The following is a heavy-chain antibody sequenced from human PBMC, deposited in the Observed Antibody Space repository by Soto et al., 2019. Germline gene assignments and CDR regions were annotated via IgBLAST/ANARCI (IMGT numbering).Heavy chain of an antibody. V-gene: IGHV3-23*01. CDR2: VRGRGIIT. CDR3: AKDFLPVAYCGDDCYRDF. Sequence: EVQLLESGGGLVQPGGSLRLSCAASGFIFSDYAMSWVRQAPGKGLEWISSVRGRGIITYYADAVKGRFTISRDNFKNTLYLQMSSLRCEDTAMYYCAKDFLPVAYCGDDCYRDFWGQGTLVTVSS. D-gene: IGHD2-21*02. J-gene: IGHJ4*02. CDR1: GFIFSDYA.